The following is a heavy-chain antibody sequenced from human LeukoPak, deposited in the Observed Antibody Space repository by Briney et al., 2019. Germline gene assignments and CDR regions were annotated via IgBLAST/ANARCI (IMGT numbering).Heavy chain of an antibody. V-gene: IGHV3-30-3*01. Sequence: GGSLRLSCAASGFTFSSYAMHWVRQAPGKGLEWVAVMSYDGSNKYYADSVKGRFTISRDNSKNTLYLQMNSLRAEDTAVYYCAREGRSSSWYASFDYWGQGTLVTVSS. CDR3: AREGRSSSWYASFDY. J-gene: IGHJ4*02. D-gene: IGHD6-13*01. CDR1: GFTFSSYA. CDR2: MSYDGSNK.